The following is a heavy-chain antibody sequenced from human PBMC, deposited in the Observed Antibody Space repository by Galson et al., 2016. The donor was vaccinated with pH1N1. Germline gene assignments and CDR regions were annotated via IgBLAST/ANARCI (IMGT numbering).Heavy chain of an antibody. D-gene: IGHD6-13*01. Sequence: CAISGDSVSSNSAAWNWIRQSPSRGLEWLGRAYYRSKWYNDYAVSVKSRITINPDTSKNQFSLQLNSVTPEDTAVYYCARDGIAAAGSRRDQYYFDYWGQGTLVTVSS. CDR1: GDSVSSNSAA. CDR3: ARDGIAAAGSRRDQYYFDY. J-gene: IGHJ4*02. CDR2: AYYRSKWYN. V-gene: IGHV6-1*01.